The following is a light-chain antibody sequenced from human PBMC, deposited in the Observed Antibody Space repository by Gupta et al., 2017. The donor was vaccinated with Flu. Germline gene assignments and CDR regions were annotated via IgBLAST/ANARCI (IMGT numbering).Light chain of an antibody. CDR1: QSVVNTSNNKNY. Sequence: DSEMTQSPDSLPLSLRERATINCKSSQSVVNTSNNKNYITGYQQKPGQPPNLLLYWASTRESAVPDRFRGRLSGTDFTLTISLLQAELLAVYFCHYYYSNPSTFGQGTKLEIK. CDR2: WAS. CDR3: HYYYSNPST. J-gene: IGKJ2*01. V-gene: IGKV4-1*01.